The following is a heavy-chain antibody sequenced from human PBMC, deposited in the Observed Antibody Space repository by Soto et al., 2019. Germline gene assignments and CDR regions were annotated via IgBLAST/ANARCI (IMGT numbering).Heavy chain of an antibody. Sequence: SVKVSCKASGFTFTSSAMQWVRQARGQRLEWIGWIVVGSGNTNYAQKFQERVTITRDMSTSTAYMELSSLRSDDTAVYYCAMRNYYDSSGYYGSAFDIWGQGTMVTVSS. CDR3: AMRNYYDSSGYYGSAFDI. D-gene: IGHD3-22*01. V-gene: IGHV1-58*02. J-gene: IGHJ3*02. CDR2: IVVGSGNT. CDR1: GFTFTSSA.